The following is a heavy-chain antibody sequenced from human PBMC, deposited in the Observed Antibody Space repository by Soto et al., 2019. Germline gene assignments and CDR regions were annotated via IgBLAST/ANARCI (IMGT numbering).Heavy chain of an antibody. CDR2: INHSGST. D-gene: IGHD3-16*01. J-gene: IGHJ6*03. Sequence: SETLSLTCAVYGRSFSGYYWSWIRQPPGKGLEWTGEINHSGSTNYNPSLECRVTISVDTSKNQFSLKLSSVTAADTAVYYCARARWGVTSLGYYYYYMDVWGKGTTVTVSS. CDR1: GRSFSGYY. CDR3: ARARWGVTSLGYYYYYMDV. V-gene: IGHV4-34*01.